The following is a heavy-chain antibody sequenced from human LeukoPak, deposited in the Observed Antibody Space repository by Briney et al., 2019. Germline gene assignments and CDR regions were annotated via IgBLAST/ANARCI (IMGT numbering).Heavy chain of an antibody. CDR3: ATHSGSYYGNWFDP. V-gene: IGHV1-18*01. J-gene: IGHJ5*02. CDR1: GYTFTSYG. CDR2: ISAYNGNT. Sequence: ASVKVSCKASGYTFTSYGISWVRQAPGQGLEWMGWISAYNGNTNYAQKLQGRVTMTTDTSTSTAYMELRSLRSDDTAVYYCATHSGSYYGNWFDPWGQGTLVTVSS. D-gene: IGHD1-26*01.